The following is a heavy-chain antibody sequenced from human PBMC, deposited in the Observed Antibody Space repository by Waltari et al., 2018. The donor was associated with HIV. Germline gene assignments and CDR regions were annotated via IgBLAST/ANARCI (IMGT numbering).Heavy chain of an antibody. CDR2: INEDGSEK. J-gene: IGHJ3*02. Sequence: EMWFVESGGGLVQPGGFWRLSGSASAFKFRNYWLIWFRQVPGKGLEWLANINEDGSEKNYVDSLRGRFTISRDNARNTLYLQMNSLSLEDTAMYYCARGPDDCEKGVCYAFDIWGQGTMVTVSS. CDR3: ARGPDDCEKGVCYAFDI. V-gene: IGHV3-7*03. CDR1: AFKFRNYW. D-gene: IGHD2-8*01.